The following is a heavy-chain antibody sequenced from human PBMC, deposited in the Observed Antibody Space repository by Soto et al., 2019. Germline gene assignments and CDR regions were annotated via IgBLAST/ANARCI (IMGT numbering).Heavy chain of an antibody. V-gene: IGHV3-30*14. J-gene: IGHJ5*02. CDR2: ISSDGATK. D-gene: IGHD6-13*01. CDR1: GFASRSHA. Sequence: GGSLRLSCTASGFASRSHAMQWVRQAPGKGLEWVAVISSDGATKYVADSLKGRFTTSRDNFESTMSLQMNNLRPEDTALYYCARSSVHIAAAGRLDLWGPGTLVTVSS. CDR3: ARSSVHIAAAGRLDL.